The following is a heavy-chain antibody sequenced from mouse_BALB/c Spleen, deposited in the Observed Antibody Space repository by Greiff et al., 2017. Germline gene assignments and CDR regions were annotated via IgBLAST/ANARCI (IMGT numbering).Heavy chain of an antibody. Sequence: EVQRVESGGGLVKPGGSLKLSCAASGFTFSDYYMYWVRQTPEKRLEWVATISDGGSYTYYPDSVKGRFTISRDNAKNNLYLQMSSLKSEDTAMYYCARRADYYGFWFAYWGQGTLVTVSA. CDR2: ISDGGSYT. CDR1: GFTFSDYY. CDR3: ARRADYYGFWFAY. D-gene: IGHD2-2*01. V-gene: IGHV5-4*02. J-gene: IGHJ3*01.